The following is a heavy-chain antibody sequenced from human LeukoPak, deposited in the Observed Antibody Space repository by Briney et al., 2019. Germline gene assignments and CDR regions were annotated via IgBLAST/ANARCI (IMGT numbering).Heavy chain of an antibody. J-gene: IGHJ6*02. V-gene: IGHV4-61*01. CDR2: IYYSGST. D-gene: IGHD3-3*01. Sequence: SETLSLTCTVSGGSVSSGSYYWSWIRQPPGKGLEWIGYIYYSGSTNYNPSLKSRVTISVDTSKNQFSLKLSSVTAADTAVYYCARSGPARFLEWIFARGDNYYYYGMDVWGQGTTVTVSS. CDR1: GGSVSSGSYY. CDR3: ARSGPARFLEWIFARGDNYYYYGMDV.